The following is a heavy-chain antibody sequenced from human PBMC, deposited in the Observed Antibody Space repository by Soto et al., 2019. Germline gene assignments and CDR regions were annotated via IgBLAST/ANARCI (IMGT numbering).Heavy chain of an antibody. CDR3: ARAYSNYERWFDY. CDR1: GGSISSGGYS. V-gene: IGHV4-30-2*01. J-gene: IGHJ4*02. CDR2: IYHSGST. D-gene: IGHD4-4*01. Sequence: QLQLQESGSGLVKPSQTLSLTCAVSGGSISSGGYSWSWIRQPPGKGLEWIGYIYHSGSTYYNPSLKSRVTLSVDRSKNQFSLKLSSVTAADTAVYYCARAYSNYERWFDYWGQGTLVTVSS.